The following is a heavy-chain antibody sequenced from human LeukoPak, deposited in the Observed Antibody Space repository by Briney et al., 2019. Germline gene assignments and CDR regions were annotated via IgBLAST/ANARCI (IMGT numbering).Heavy chain of an antibody. J-gene: IGHJ4*02. CDR3: ARGPYYYGSGSWGILDY. V-gene: IGHV3-33*01. CDR2: IWYDGSNK. D-gene: IGHD3-10*01. CDR1: GFTFSSYG. Sequence: GGSLRLSCAASGFTFSSYGMHWVRQAPGKGLEWVAVIWYDGSNKYYADSVKGRFTISRDNSKNTLYLQMNSLRAEDTAVYYCARGPYYYGSGSWGILDYWGQGTLVTASS.